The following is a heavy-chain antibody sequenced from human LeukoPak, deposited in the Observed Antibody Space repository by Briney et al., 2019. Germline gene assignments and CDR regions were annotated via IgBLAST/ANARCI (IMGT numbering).Heavy chain of an antibody. J-gene: IGHJ4*02. Sequence: GESLKISGKGFGYGFTSYWIGWVRQMPGKGLEWLGIIYPGDSDTRYSPSFQGQVTISADKSISTAYLQWSSLKASDTAMYYCARRDYYDSSGYYSLGAYFDYWGQGTLVTVSS. V-gene: IGHV5-51*01. CDR1: GYGFTSYW. CDR2: IYPGDSDT. CDR3: ARRDYYDSSGYYSLGAYFDY. D-gene: IGHD3-22*01.